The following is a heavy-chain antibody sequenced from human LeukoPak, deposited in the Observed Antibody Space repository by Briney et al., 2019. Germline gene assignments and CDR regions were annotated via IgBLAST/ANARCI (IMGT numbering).Heavy chain of an antibody. V-gene: IGHV4-59*01. CDR1: GGSISSYY. CDR2: IYYSGST. D-gene: IGHD1-14*01. CDR3: ARVSAGPYYYYYYMDV. J-gene: IGHJ6*03. Sequence: SETLSLTCTVSGGSISSYYWSWIQQPPGKGLEWIGYIYYSGSTNYNPSLKSRVTISVDTSKNQFSLKLSSVTAADTAVYYCARVSAGPYYYYYYMDVWGKGTTVTISS.